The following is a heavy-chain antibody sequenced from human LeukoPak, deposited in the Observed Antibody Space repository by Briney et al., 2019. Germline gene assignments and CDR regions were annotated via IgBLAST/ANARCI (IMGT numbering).Heavy chain of an antibody. Sequence: PSETLSLTCTVSGGSISSSSYYWGWIRQPPGKGLEWIGSIYYSGSTYYNPSLKSRVTISVDTSKNQFSLKLSSVTAADTAVYYCARRILRYFDWEGDAFDIWGQGTMVTVSS. D-gene: IGHD3-9*01. CDR3: ARRILRYFDWEGDAFDI. CDR1: GGSISSSSYY. J-gene: IGHJ3*02. V-gene: IGHV4-39*07. CDR2: IYYSGST.